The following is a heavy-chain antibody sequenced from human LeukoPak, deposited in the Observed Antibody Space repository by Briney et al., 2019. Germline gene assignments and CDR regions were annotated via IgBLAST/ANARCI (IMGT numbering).Heavy chain of an antibody. CDR2: INPNSGGT. CDR1: GYTFTGYY. Sequence: ASVKVSCKASGYTFTGYYMHWVRQAPGQGLEWMGWINPNSGGTNYAQKFQGRVTMTRDTSISTAYMELSRLRSDDTAVYYCARDLAVSGELLQVYWGQGALVTVSS. J-gene: IGHJ4*02. V-gene: IGHV1-2*02. CDR3: ARDLAVSGELLQVY. D-gene: IGHD1-26*01.